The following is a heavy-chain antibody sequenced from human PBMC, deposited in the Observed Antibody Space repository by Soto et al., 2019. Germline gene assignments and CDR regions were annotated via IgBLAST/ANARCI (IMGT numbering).Heavy chain of an antibody. CDR2: ISGYNGDT. J-gene: IGHJ6*01. Sequence: ASVKLSWKASGYTFTRYGISWVRQAPGQGLEWVGWISGYNGDTNYAQKFQGRGSMTIDTSTTTAYMELRSLTSDDTAVYYCAKNGQPPYYYYGLDVWG. V-gene: IGHV1-18*01. CDR1: GYTFTRYG. CDR3: AKNGQPPYYYYGLDV. D-gene: IGHD2-8*01.